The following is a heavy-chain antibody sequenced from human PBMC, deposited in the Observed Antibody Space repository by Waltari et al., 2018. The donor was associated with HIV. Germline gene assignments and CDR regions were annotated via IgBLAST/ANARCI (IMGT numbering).Heavy chain of an antibody. CDR2: ISYDGRNK. CDR1: GFPFSDYG. CDR3: AKEDFEYGSSSHLGY. D-gene: IGHD6-6*01. Sequence: QVPLLESGGGVVQPGRSLRLSCEVSGFPFSDYGFHWVRQAPGRGLEWVALISYDGRNKYYAESVKGRFTLSRDNAKNTLLLQMNSLRAEDTAVYYCAKEDFEYGSSSHLGYWGQGTLVTVSS. J-gene: IGHJ4*02. V-gene: IGHV3-30*18.